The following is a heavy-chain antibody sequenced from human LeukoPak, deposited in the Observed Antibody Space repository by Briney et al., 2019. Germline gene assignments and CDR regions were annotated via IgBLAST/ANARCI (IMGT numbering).Heavy chain of an antibody. J-gene: IGHJ4*02. Sequence: GESLRLSCAASGFTFSDSYMTWIRQAPGRGLEWVSYISNSGSSIYYADSVKGRFTISRDNSKNTLYLQMNSLRAEDTAVYYCAKDHYYYGSGSYIDYWGQGTLVTVSS. CDR3: AKDHYYYGSGSYIDY. CDR2: ISNSGSSI. V-gene: IGHV3-11*04. CDR1: GFTFSDSY. D-gene: IGHD3-10*01.